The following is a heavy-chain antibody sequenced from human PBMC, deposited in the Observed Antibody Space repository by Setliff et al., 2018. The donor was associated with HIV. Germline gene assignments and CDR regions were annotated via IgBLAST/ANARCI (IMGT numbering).Heavy chain of an antibody. CDR3: SKVDSGHCDSSSCRDFDY. CDR2: ISGSGDII. D-gene: IGHD2-2*03. J-gene: IGHJ4*02. V-gene: IGHV3-48*04. Sequence: GGSLRLSCAASGFIFSKSCMSWVRQAPGKGLEWISYISGSGDIIYHADSIKGRFTVSRDNAKNSLYLQMNSLRAGDTAVYYCSKVDSGHCDSSSCRDFDYWGQGTLVTVSS. CDR1: GFIFSKSC.